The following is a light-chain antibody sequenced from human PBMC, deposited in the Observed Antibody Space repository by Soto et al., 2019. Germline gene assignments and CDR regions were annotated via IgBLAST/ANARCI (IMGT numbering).Light chain of an antibody. CDR1: SSNIGAGYD. J-gene: IGLJ3*02. CDR2: GND. V-gene: IGLV1-40*01. CDR3: QSYDSSLSGFWV. Sequence: LTQAASGSGVAGGRGSISCTGSSSNIGAGYDVHWYQQFSGTSPKLLIYGNDNRPSGVPDRFSGSKSGTSASLAITGLLAEDEADYYCQSYDSSLSGFWVFGGGTKVTVL.